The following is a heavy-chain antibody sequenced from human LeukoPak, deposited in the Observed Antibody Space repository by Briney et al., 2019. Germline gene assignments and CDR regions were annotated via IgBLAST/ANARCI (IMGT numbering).Heavy chain of an antibody. CDR2: IKSKTDGETT. V-gene: IGHV3-15*01. J-gene: IGHJ4*02. CDR3: TSDLGTYYHGSQRLIPIDY. Sequence: GGSLRLSCVDSGFTFTNAWMSWVRQAPGKGLEWIGRIKSKTDGETTNYAEPVRGRFTISRDDSKSAVYLQMNSLKIEDTAVYYCTSDLGTYYHGSQRLIPIDYWGQGTLVTVSS. D-gene: IGHD3-10*01. CDR1: GFTFTNAW.